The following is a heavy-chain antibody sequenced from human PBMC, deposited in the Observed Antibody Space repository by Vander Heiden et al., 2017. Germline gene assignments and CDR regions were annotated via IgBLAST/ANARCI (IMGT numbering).Heavy chain of an antibody. Sequence: QITLKESGPTLVTPTQTLTLTCPFSGFSLSPSGVGVGLIRQPPGKALEWLALMYWDDEKRYSPSLKSRLTITKDTSKNQVVLTMTNMDPVDTATYYCAHRPRIQLWTHNWFDPWGQGTLVTVSS. J-gene: IGHJ5*02. CDR1: GFSLSPSGVG. V-gene: IGHV2-5*02. CDR3: AHRPRIQLWTHNWFDP. CDR2: MYWDDEK. D-gene: IGHD5-18*01.